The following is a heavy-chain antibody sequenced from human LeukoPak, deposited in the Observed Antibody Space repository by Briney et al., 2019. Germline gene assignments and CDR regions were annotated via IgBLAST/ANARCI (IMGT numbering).Heavy chain of an antibody. CDR3: ATCERSPGNPYDAFDI. CDR1: GYTLTELS. D-gene: IGHD1-14*01. Sequence: RASVKVSCKVSGYTLTELSMHWVRQAPGKGLEWMGGFDPEDGETIYAQKFQGRATMTEDTSTDTAYMELSSLRSEDTAVYYCATCERSPGNPYDAFDIWGQGTMVTVSS. CDR2: FDPEDGET. V-gene: IGHV1-24*01. J-gene: IGHJ3*02.